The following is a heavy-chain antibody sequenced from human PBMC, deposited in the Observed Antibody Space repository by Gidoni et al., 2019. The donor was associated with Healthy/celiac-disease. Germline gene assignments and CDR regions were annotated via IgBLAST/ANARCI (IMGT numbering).Heavy chain of an antibody. Sequence: QVQLVQSGAEVKKPGASVKVSCKASRYPFTSYDINWVRQATGQGLEWMGWMNPNSGNTGYAQKFQGRVTMTRNTSISTAYMELSSLRSEDTAVYYCARVGGYCSGGSCKHNWFDPWGQGTLVTVSS. CDR3: ARVGGYCSGGSCKHNWFDP. J-gene: IGHJ5*02. V-gene: IGHV1-8*01. CDR1: RYPFTSYD. D-gene: IGHD2-15*01. CDR2: MNPNSGNT.